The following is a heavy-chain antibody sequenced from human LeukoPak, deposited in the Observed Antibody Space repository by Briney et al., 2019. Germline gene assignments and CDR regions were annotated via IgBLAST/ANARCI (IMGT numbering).Heavy chain of an antibody. J-gene: IGHJ4*02. CDR1: GFTFSSNY. CDR2: IYSGGST. Sequence: PGGSLRLSCAASGFTFSSNYMSWVRQAPGKGLEWVSVIYSGGSTYYADSVKGRFTISRDNSKNTLYLQMNSLRAEDTAVYYCARATAVTTFGYWGQGTLVTVSS. D-gene: IGHD4-17*01. V-gene: IGHV3-66*01. CDR3: ARATAVTTFGY.